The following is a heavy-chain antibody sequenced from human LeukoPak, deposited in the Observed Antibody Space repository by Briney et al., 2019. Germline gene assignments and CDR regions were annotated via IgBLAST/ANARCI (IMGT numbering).Heavy chain of an antibody. CDR2: INPNSGTA. CDR1: GYSFSSHY. CDR3: ARSRDTIGTTFEY. J-gene: IGHJ4*02. Sequence: GASVKVSCKASGYSFSSHYMHWVRQAPGQGLEWMGWINPNSGTANFAQEFQGRVTMTRDTSTSTAYMELTILSSDDTALYYCARSRDTIGTTFEYWGQGTLVNVS. D-gene: IGHD3-10*01. V-gene: IGHV1-2*02.